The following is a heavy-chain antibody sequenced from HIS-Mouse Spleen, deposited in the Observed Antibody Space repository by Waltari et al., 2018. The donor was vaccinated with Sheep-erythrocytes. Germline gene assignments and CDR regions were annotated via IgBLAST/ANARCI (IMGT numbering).Heavy chain of an antibody. V-gene: IGHV3-30*18. Sequence: FTFSSYGMHWGRQAPDKGLEWVAVISYDGSNKYYAASVKGRFTISRDNSKNTLYLQMNSLRAEDTAVYYCAKRYSGSYYYYYYGMDVWGQGTTVTVSS. D-gene: IGHD1-26*01. CDR2: ISYDGSNK. CDR1: FTFSSYG. CDR3: AKRYSGSYYYYYYGMDV. J-gene: IGHJ6*02.